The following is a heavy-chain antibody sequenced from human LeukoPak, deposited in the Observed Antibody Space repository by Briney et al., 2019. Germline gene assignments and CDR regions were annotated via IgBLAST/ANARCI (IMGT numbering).Heavy chain of an antibody. V-gene: IGHV4-34*01. D-gene: IGHD2-8*02. J-gene: IGHJ4*02. CDR1: GGSFSGYY. Sequence: SETLSLTCAVYGGSFSGYYWSWIRQPPGKGLEWIGEINHSGSTNYNPSLKSRVTISVDTSKNQFSLKLSSVTAADTAVYYCASTKGTGGGRGTFDYWGQGTLVTVSS. CDR2: INHSGST. CDR3: ASTKGTGGGRGTFDY.